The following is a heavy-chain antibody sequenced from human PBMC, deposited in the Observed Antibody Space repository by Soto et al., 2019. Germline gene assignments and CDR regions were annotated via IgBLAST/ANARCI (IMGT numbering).Heavy chain of an antibody. CDR1: GFTFSSYW. Sequence: GGSLRLSCAASGFTFSSYWMSWVRQAPGKGLEWVANIKQDGSEKYYVDSVKGRFTISRDNAKNSLYLQMNSLRAEDTAVYYCASRVYDILTGHDAFDIWGQGTMVTASS. CDR3: ASRVYDILTGHDAFDI. J-gene: IGHJ3*02. CDR2: IKQDGSEK. D-gene: IGHD3-9*01. V-gene: IGHV3-7*03.